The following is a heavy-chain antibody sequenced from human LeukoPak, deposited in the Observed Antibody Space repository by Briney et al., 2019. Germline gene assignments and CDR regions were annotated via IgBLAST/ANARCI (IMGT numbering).Heavy chain of an antibody. J-gene: IGHJ4*02. Sequence: GGSLRLSCAASGFTFSNYGMYWVRQAPGKGLEWVAVIWYDGRNKYYADSVKGRFTISRDNSKNTLYLQMNSLRAEDTAVFYCARGNFRRDGYNFDYWGQGTLVTVSS. CDR3: ARGNFRRDGYNFDY. D-gene: IGHD5-24*01. CDR2: IWYDGRNK. V-gene: IGHV3-33*01. CDR1: GFTFSNYG.